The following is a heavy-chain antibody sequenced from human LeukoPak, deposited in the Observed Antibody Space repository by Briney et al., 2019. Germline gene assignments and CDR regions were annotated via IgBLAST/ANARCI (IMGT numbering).Heavy chain of an antibody. CDR3: ARVYSSSWLYYYYYYMDV. CDR1: GGTFSSYA. Sequence: ASVKVSCKASGGTFSSYAISWVRQAPGQGLEWMGGIIPIFGTANFAQKFQGRVTITTDESTSTAYMELSSLRSEDTAVYYCARVYSSSWLYYYYYYMDVWGKGTTVTVSS. CDR2: IIPIFGTA. J-gene: IGHJ6*03. D-gene: IGHD6-13*01. V-gene: IGHV1-69*05.